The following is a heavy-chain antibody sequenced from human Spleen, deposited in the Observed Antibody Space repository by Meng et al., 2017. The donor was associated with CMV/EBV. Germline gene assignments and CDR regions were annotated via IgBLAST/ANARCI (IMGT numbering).Heavy chain of an antibody. J-gene: IGHJ4*02. D-gene: IGHD5-24*01. V-gene: IGHV5-51*01. CDR1: GNRFTNSG. Sequence: SWQPAGNRFTNSGIGWVRQRPGKGLGWMGIIYPGDSDTRYSPSFQGQVTISADKSITTAYLQWSSLKASDTAMYYCAKLNGQMAAHYWGQGTLVTVSS. CDR2: IYPGDSDT. CDR3: AKLNGQMAAHY.